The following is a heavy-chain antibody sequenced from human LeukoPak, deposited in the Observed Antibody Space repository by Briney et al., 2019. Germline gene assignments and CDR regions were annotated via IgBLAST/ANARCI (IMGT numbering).Heavy chain of an antibody. V-gene: IGHV1-46*01. D-gene: IGHD3-16*02. J-gene: IGHJ5*02. CDR3: ARSGVTTYYDYVWGSYRYTNWFDP. Sequence: ASVKVSCKASGYTFTSYYMHWVRQAPGQGLEWMGIINPSGGSTSYAQKFQGRVTMTRDMSTSTVYMKLSSLRSEDTAVYYCARSGVTTYYDYVWGSYRYTNWFDPWGQGTLVTVSS. CDR1: GYTFTSYY. CDR2: INPSGGST.